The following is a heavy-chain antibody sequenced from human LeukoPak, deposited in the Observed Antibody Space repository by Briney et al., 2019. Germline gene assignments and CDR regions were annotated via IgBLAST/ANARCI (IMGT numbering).Heavy chain of an antibody. J-gene: IGHJ4*02. CDR2: FYSGGAT. Sequence: PGGSLRLSCAASGFSVSNKYMSWVRQAPGKGLEWVSVFYSGGATYYADSVKGRFTISRDNSKNTLYLQMNSLRAEDTAVYYCAKDLAHLTRFGESNLGYWGQGTLVTVSS. CDR3: AKDLAHLTRFGESNLGY. D-gene: IGHD3-10*01. CDR1: GFSVSNKY. V-gene: IGHV3-66*02.